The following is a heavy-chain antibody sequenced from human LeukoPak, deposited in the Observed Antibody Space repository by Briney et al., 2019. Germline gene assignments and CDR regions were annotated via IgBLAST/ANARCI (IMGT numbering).Heavy chain of an antibody. Sequence: PGGSLRLSCAASGFTFSSYSMNWVRQAPGKGLEWVSYISSSSSTIYYADSVKGRFTISRDNAKNSLYLQMNSLRAEDTAVYYCARVVYGSGSPPYYWGQGTLVTVSS. CDR1: GFTFSSYS. CDR2: ISSSSSTI. V-gene: IGHV3-48*04. J-gene: IGHJ4*02. D-gene: IGHD3-10*01. CDR3: ARVVYGSGSPPYY.